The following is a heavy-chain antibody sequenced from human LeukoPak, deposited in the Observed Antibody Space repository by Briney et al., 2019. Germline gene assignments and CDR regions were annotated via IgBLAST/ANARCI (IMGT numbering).Heavy chain of an antibody. CDR2: LSGSGGST. Sequence: PGGSLRLSCAASGFTFSSYAMSWVRQAPGKGPEWVSALSGSGGSTYYADSVKGRFTISRDNSKNTLYLQMNSLRAEDTAVYYCAKDLNQLPQHVSLDYWGQGTLVTVSS. V-gene: IGHV3-23*01. J-gene: IGHJ4*02. CDR3: AKDLNQLPQHVSLDY. CDR1: GFTFSSYA. D-gene: IGHD1-14*01.